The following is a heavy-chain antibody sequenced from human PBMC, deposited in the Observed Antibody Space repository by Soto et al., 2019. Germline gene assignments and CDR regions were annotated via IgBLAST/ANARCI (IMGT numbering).Heavy chain of an antibody. J-gene: IGHJ6*02. CDR3: ARSNYGDYEGIYYGMDV. Sequence: GASVKVSCKASGGTFSSYAISWVRQAPGQGLEWMGGIIPIFGTANYAQKFQGRVTITADESTSTAYMELSSLRSEDTAVYYCARSNYGDYEGIYYGMDVWGQGTTVTVS. CDR1: GGTFSSYA. CDR2: IIPIFGTA. D-gene: IGHD4-17*01. V-gene: IGHV1-69*13.